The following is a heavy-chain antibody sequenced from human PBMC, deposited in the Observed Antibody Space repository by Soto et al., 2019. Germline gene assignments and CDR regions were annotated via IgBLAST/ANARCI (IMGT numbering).Heavy chain of an antibody. J-gene: IGHJ5*02. CDR1: GYTFTGYY. V-gene: IGHV1-2*04. CDR2: INPNSGGT. D-gene: IGHD2-2*01. CDR3: ARGRRIVVVPAATTRNWFDP. Sequence: VASVKVSCKASGYTFTGYYMHWVRQAPGQGLEWMGWINPNSGGTNYAQKFQGWVTMTRDTSISTAYMELSRLRSDDTAVYYCARGRRIVVVPAATTRNWFDPWGQGTLVTVSS.